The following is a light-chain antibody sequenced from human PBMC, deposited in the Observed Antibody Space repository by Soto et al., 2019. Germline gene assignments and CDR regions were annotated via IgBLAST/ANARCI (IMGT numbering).Light chain of an antibody. CDR3: SSYTSSSTL. CDR1: SSDVGGYNY. Sequence: ALTQPASVSGSPGQSITISCTGTSSDVGGYNYVSWYQQHPGKAPKLMIYEVSNRPSGVSNRFSGSKSGNTASLTISGLQAEDEADYYCSSYTSSSTLFGGGTKVTVL. V-gene: IGLV2-14*01. CDR2: EVS. J-gene: IGLJ2*01.